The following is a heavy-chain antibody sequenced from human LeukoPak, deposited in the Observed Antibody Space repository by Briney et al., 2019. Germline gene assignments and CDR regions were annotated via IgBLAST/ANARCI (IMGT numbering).Heavy chain of an antibody. V-gene: IGHV3-23*01. D-gene: IGHD4-17*01. CDR1: GFAFSTYA. Sequence: GGSLRLSCAASGFAFSTYAMSWVRQAPGKGLEWVSSISGSGSNTYYADSVKGQFTISRDSSKNTLYLQMSSLRAEDTAVYYCAKSLTVTTRIHSIDPRGQGTLVTVSS. CDR3: AKSLTVTTRIHSIDP. J-gene: IGHJ4*02. CDR2: ISGSGSNT.